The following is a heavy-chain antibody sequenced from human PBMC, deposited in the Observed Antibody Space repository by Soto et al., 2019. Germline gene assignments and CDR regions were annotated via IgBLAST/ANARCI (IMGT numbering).Heavy chain of an antibody. CDR3: ARVRRIVGATRGNYYYGMDV. V-gene: IGHV4-34*01. CDR1: DSSIIRVGYY. D-gene: IGHD1-26*01. Sequence: SDALIRTWTVCDSSIIRVGYYSIRNHQHPGKGLEWIGEINHSGSTNYNPSLKSRVTISVDTSKNQFCLKLSSVTAADTAVYYCARVRRIVGATRGNYYYGMDVWGQGTTVTVSS. CDR2: INHSGST. J-gene: IGHJ6*02.